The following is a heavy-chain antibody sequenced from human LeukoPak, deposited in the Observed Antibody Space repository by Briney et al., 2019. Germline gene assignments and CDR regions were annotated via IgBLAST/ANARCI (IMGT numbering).Heavy chain of an antibody. V-gene: IGHV4-39*01. J-gene: IGHJ3*02. D-gene: IGHD4-17*01. CDR2: IYYSGST. CDR3: ATGPDYGDYEGTGDAFDI. Sequence: SETLSLTCTVSGGSISSSSYYWGWIRQPPGKGLEWIGNIYYSGSTYYNPSLKSRVTISVDTSKNQFSLKLSSVTAADTAVYYWATGPDYGDYEGTGDAFDIWGQGTMVTVSS. CDR1: GGSISSSSYY.